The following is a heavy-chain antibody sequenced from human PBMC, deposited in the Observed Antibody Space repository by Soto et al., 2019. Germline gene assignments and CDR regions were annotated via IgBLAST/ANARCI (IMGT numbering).Heavy chain of an antibody. CDR2: ISTFNGET. J-gene: IGHJ4*02. CDR3: AKDRAARGRRYYFDY. Sequence: ASVKVSCKASGYTFNTYGISWVRQAPGQGLEWMGWISTFNGETRYAQKFQARVTVTTDTSTTTGYMELRSLRSDDTAVYYCAKDRAARGRRYYFDYWGQGTLVTVSS. V-gene: IGHV1-18*01. CDR1: GYTFNTYG.